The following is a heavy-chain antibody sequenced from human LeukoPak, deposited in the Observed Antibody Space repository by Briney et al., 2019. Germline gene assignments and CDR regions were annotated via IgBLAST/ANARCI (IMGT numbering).Heavy chain of an antibody. Sequence: GASVKVSCKASDYTFSSYGISWVRQAPGQGLEWMGWISLYNGNTKYAQKLQDRVTMTADTPTTTAYMEVRSLRSDDTAVYYCARDELGSFDYWGQGTLVTVSS. CDR3: ARDELGSFDY. V-gene: IGHV1-18*01. CDR2: ISLYNGNT. CDR1: DYTFSSYG. D-gene: IGHD3-16*01. J-gene: IGHJ4*02.